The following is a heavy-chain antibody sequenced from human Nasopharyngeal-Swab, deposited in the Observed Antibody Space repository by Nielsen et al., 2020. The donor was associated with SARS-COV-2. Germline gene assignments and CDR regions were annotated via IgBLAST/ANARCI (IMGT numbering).Heavy chain of an antibody. CDR3: ARHSSLLMDV. Sequence: ASVKVSCKASGYTFTTSYMHWVQQAPGQGLEWMGIINPSGGSTNYAQKFQGRVTMTRDTSTSTVYMELSSLRSEDTAVYYCARHSSLLMDVWGKGTTVTVSS. V-gene: IGHV1-46*01. CDR1: GYTFTTSY. J-gene: IGHJ6*03. CDR2: INPSGGST. D-gene: IGHD3-22*01.